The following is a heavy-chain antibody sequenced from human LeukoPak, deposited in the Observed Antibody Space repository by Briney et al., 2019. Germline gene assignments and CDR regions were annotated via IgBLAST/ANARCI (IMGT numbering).Heavy chain of an antibody. CDR2: ISAYNGNT. CDR1: SYTFTSYG. V-gene: IGHV1-18*01. Sequence: ASVKVSCKASSYTFTSYGISWVRQAPGQGLEWMGWISAYNGNTNYAQKLQGRVTMTTDTSTSTAYMELRSLRSADTAVCYCARGGYYDFWSGYYSPVDFYFDYWGQGTLVTVSS. CDR3: ARGGYYDFWSGYYSPVDFYFDY. J-gene: IGHJ4*02. D-gene: IGHD3-3*01.